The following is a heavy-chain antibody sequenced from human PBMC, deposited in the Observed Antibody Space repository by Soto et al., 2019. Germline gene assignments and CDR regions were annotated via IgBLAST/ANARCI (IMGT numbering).Heavy chain of an antibody. V-gene: IGHV3-23*01. CDR1: GFTFSSYA. Sequence: GGSLRLSCAASGFTFSSYAMSWVRQAPGKGLEWVSAISGSGGSTYYADSVKGRFTISRDNAKNSLYLQMNSLRAEDTAVYYCARDTAMIPSFAAFDIWGQGTMVTVSS. J-gene: IGHJ3*02. D-gene: IGHD3-22*01. CDR3: ARDTAMIPSFAAFDI. CDR2: ISGSGGST.